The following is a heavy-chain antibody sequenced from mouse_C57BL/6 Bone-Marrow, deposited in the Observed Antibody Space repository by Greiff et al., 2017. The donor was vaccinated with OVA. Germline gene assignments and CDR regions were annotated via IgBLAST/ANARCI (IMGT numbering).Heavy chain of an antibody. J-gene: IGHJ3*01. CDR2: IDPENGDT. CDR3: TPLYSNYD. D-gene: IGHD2-5*01. CDR1: GFNIKDDY. V-gene: IGHV14-4*01. Sequence: EVQLQQSGAELVRPGASVKLSCTASGFNIKDDYMHWVKQRPEQGLEWIGWIDPENGDTEYASKFQGKATITADTSSTTAYLQLSSLTSEDTAVYYCTPLYSNYDWGQGTLVTVSA.